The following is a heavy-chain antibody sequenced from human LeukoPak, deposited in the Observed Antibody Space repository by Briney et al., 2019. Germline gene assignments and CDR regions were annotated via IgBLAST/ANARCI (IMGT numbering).Heavy chain of an antibody. J-gene: IGHJ5*02. CDR1: GYTFTGYY. Sequence: PGASVKVSCKASGYTFTGYYMHWVRQAPGQGLEWMGIINPSGGSTSYAQKFQGRVTMTSDTSTSTVYMELSSLRSEDTAVYYCAREERYYDSSGSDSTRPFDPWGQGTLVTVSS. D-gene: IGHD3-22*01. V-gene: IGHV1-46*01. CDR3: AREERYYDSSGSDSTRPFDP. CDR2: INPSGGST.